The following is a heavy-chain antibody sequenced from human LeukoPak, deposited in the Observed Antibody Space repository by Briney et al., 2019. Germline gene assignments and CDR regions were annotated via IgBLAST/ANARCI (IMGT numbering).Heavy chain of an antibody. CDR2: ISYDGSNK. D-gene: IGHD3-10*01. J-gene: IGHJ4*02. CDR3: ARAQGDREVRGAVATLDY. V-gene: IGHV3-30-3*01. Sequence: PGRSLRLSCAASGFTFSSYAMHWVRQAPGKGLEWVAVISYDGSNKYYADSVKGRFTISRDNSKNTLYLQMNSLRAEDTAVYYCARAQGDREVRGAVATLDYWGQGTLVTVSS. CDR1: GFTFSSYA.